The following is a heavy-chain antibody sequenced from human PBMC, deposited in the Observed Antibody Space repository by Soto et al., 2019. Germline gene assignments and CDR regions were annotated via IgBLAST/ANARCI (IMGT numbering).Heavy chain of an antibody. Sequence: QITLKESGPTLVKPTQTLTLTCTFSAFSLSTGGVGVGWIRQPPGKALEWLALIYWDDDKRYSPSLRSRLTIPKDTSKNXVXLXMXXMDPVDTATYSCIQSRCGGDCLQSYASYYYYGMDVWGQGTTVTVSS. CDR3: IQSRCGGDCLQSYASYYYYGMDV. J-gene: IGHJ6*02. CDR1: AFSLSTGGVG. CDR2: IYWDDDK. D-gene: IGHD2-21*02. V-gene: IGHV2-5*02.